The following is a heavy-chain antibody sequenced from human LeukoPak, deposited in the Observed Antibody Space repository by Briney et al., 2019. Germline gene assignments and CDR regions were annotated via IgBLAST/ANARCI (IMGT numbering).Heavy chain of an antibody. J-gene: IGHJ4*02. Sequence: SETLSLTCTVSGTSLTTYFWSWIRQPAGKGLEWIGRFYSSGSTSYNPSLKSRLTMSVDTSKNEFSLKLRFVTAADTAVYYCAREPLTAMDVYFDYWGQGTLVTVSS. V-gene: IGHV4-4*07. D-gene: IGHD5-18*01. CDR3: AREPLTAMDVYFDY. CDR2: FYSSGST. CDR1: GTSLTTYF.